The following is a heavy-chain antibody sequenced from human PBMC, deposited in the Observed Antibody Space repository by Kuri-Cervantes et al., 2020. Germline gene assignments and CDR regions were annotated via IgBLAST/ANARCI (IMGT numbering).Heavy chain of an antibody. CDR1: EFTFSNYG. J-gene: IGHJ5*02. CDR3: ARDASIAAAWVWFDP. D-gene: IGHD6-13*01. Sequence: GESLKISCAASEFTFSNYGMHWVRQAPGKGLEWVAVISYDGSYKYYADSVKGRFTISRDKSKNALYLQMNSLRAEDTAVYYCARDASIAAAWVWFDPWGQGTLVTVSS. V-gene: IGHV3-30*03. CDR2: ISYDGSYK.